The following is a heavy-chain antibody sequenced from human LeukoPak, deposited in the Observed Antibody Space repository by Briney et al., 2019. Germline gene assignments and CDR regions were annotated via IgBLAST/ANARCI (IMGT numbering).Heavy chain of an antibody. CDR1: GFTFGDYA. V-gene: IGHV3-49*04. J-gene: IGHJ4*02. CDR3: TRDLGSSGWYWDY. Sequence: GGSLRLSCTASGFTFGDYAMSWVRQAPGKGLEWVGFIRSKAYGGTTEYAASVKGRFTISRDDSKSIAYLQMNSLKTEDTAVYYCTRDLGSSGWYWDYWGQGTLVTVSS. CDR2: IRSKAYGGTT. D-gene: IGHD6-19*01.